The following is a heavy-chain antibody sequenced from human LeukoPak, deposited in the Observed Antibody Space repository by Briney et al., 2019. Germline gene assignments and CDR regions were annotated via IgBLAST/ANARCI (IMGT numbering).Heavy chain of an antibody. CDR2: ITGSGAST. D-gene: IGHD3-16*01. CDR1: GFYFSSYA. V-gene: IGHV3-23*01. CDR3: ATRRGGEHFDH. Sequence: GRSLRLSCVGSGFYFSSYAMTWVRQAPGKGLEWVSSITGSGASTYYTDSVKGRFTISKDNSKKTLYLHMNGLRTDDTALYFCATRRGGEHFDHWGRGTLVTVSS. J-gene: IGHJ4*02.